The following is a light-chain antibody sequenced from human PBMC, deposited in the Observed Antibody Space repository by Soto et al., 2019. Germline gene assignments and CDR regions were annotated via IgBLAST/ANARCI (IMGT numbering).Light chain of an antibody. CDR1: QSVSSY. Sequence: EIVLTQSPATLSLSPVERATLSCRASQSVSSYLAWYQQKPGQAPRLLIYDASNRATGIPARFSGSGSGTDFTLTISRLEPEDFAVYYCQQYRTFGQGTKVDIK. J-gene: IGKJ1*01. CDR2: DAS. CDR3: QQYRT. V-gene: IGKV3-11*01.